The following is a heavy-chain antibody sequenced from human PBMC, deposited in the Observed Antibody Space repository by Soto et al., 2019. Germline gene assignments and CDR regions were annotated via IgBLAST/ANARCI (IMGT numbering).Heavy chain of an antibody. V-gene: IGHV3-23*01. CDR3: AKGGPIYSSSWYDQELFTYFDY. CDR1: GFTFSSYA. CDR2: ISGSGGST. Sequence: GGSLRLSCAASGFTFSSYAMSWVRQAPGKGLEWVSAISGSGGSTYYADSVKGRFTISRDNSKNTLYLQMNSLRAEDTAVYYCAKGGPIYSSSWYDQELFTYFDYWGQGTLVTVSS. D-gene: IGHD6-13*01. J-gene: IGHJ4*02.